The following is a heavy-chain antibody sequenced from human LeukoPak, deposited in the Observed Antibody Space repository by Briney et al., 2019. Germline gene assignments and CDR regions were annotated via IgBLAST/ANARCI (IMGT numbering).Heavy chain of an antibody. D-gene: IGHD2-2*01. CDR2: ISGSGGST. CDR3: AREGTVVPAAISWFDP. Sequence: PGGSLRLSCAASGFTFSSYAMSWVRQAPGKGLEWVSAISGSGGSTYYADSVKGRFTISRDNAKNSLYLQMNSLRDEDTAVYYCAREGTVVPAAISWFDPWGQGTLVTVSS. J-gene: IGHJ5*02. V-gene: IGHV3-23*01. CDR1: GFTFSSYA.